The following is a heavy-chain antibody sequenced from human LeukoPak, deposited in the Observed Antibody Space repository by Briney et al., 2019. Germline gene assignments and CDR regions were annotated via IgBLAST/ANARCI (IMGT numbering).Heavy chain of an antibody. CDR1: GFTISSYG. J-gene: IGHJ4*02. CDR2: ISYDGSNK. V-gene: IGHV3-30*18. D-gene: IGHD3-16*01. CDR3: AKDGALDFDY. Sequence: GGSLRLSCAASGFTISSYGMHWVRQAPGKGLEWVAVISYDGSNKYYADSVKGRFTISRDNSKNTLYLQMNSLRAEDTAVYYCAKDGALDFDYWGQGTLVTVSS.